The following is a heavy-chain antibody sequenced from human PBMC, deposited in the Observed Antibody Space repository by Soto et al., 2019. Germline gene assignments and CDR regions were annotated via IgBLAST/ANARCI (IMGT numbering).Heavy chain of an antibody. Sequence: QITLKESGPTLVKPTQTLTLTCSFSGFSLSTTGVGVGWIRQSPGKALECLALIYWDDDKRYSPSLRSRLTITKDTSKNQVVLTMTNMDSVDTATYYCAQRMWGAFHVWGQGTLVTVSS. CDR3: AQRMWGAFHV. D-gene: IGHD1-26*01. CDR2: IYWDDDK. J-gene: IGHJ3*01. CDR1: GFSLSTTGVG. V-gene: IGHV2-5*02.